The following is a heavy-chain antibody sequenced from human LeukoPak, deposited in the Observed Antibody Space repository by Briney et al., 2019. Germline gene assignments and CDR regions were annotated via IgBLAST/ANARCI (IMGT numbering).Heavy chain of an antibody. Sequence: AGGSLRLSCAASGFTFSSYSMHWVRQAPGKGLEWVAFIRYDGSNKYYADSVKGRFTISRDNSKNTLYLQMNSLRAVDTAVYYCAKVGTPAARPYYFDYWGQGTLVTVSS. CDR3: AKVGTPAARPYYFDY. CDR2: IRYDGSNK. J-gene: IGHJ4*02. V-gene: IGHV3-30*02. D-gene: IGHD2-2*01. CDR1: GFTFSSYS.